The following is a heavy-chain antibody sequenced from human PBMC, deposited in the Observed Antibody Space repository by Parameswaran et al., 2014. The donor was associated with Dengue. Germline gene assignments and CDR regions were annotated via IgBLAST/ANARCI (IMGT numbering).Heavy chain of an antibody. D-gene: IGHD3-16*01. J-gene: IGHJ6*02. CDR3: ARDLGRGRFKGMDV. V-gene: IGHV1-3*01. CDR2: INAGNGNT. Sequence: WVRQAPGQRLEWMGWINAGNGNTKYSQKFQGRVTITRDTSASTAYMELSSLRSEDTAVYYCARDLGRGRFKGMDVWGQGTTVTVSS.